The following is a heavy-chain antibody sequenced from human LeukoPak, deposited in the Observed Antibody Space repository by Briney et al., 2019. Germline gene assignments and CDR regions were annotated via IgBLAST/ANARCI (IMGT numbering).Heavy chain of an antibody. CDR3: ARVIAVAGDLLGWFDP. CDR1: GYTFTSYY. Sequence: GASVKVSCKASGYTFTSYYMHWVRQAPGQGLEWMGIINPSGGSTSYAQQFQGRVTMTRDTSTSTVYMELSSLRSEDTAVYYCARVIAVAGDLLGWFDPWGQGTLVTVSS. D-gene: IGHD6-19*01. V-gene: IGHV1-46*01. CDR2: INPSGGST. J-gene: IGHJ5*02.